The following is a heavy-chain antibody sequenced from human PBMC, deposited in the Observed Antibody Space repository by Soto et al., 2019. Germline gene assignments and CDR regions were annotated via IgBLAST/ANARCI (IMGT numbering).Heavy chain of an antibody. V-gene: IGHV1-2*04. CDR1: GYTLTGYY. CDR3: ARARPVDWTQTQSLDY. D-gene: IGHD3-9*01. CDR2: INPNSGGT. Sequence: QVQLVQCGAEVKRPGASVKVSCKASGYTLTGYYMHWVRQAPGQGLEWMGWINPNSGGTNYAQKFQGWVTMTRDTSISTAYMELSRLRSDDTAVYYCARARPVDWTQTQSLDYWGQGTLVTVSS. J-gene: IGHJ4*02.